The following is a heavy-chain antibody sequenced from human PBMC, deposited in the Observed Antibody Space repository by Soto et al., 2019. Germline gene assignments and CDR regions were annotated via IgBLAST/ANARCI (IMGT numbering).Heavy chain of an antibody. J-gene: IGHJ4*02. Sequence: GGSLRLSCAASGLTFGDYWMHWVRQPPGKGPEWVSRMTGDGRTTQYADSVKGRFTASRDNAKSALYLQMNSLRAEDTAVYYCATAEVDYWGPGTLVTVSS. CDR3: ATAEVDY. CDR2: MTGDGRTT. CDR1: GLTFGDYW. V-gene: IGHV3-74*03.